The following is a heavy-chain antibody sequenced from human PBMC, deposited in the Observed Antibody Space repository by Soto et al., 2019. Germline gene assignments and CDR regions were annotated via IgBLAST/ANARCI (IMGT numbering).Heavy chain of an antibody. Sequence: QVQLMQSGAEVKKPGSSVKVSCKASGGTFSTSAISWVRQAPGEGLEWVGGIMPVFATPDYAQKFQGRVTISPDRTNTTSYLELTSLTTDDTAVYYCARDKDRQQLGGNYYYILDVWGQGTAITVSS. CDR1: GGTFSTSA. V-gene: IGHV1-69*05. CDR2: IMPVFATP. CDR3: ARDKDRQQLGGNYYYILDV. J-gene: IGHJ6*02. D-gene: IGHD3-3*02.